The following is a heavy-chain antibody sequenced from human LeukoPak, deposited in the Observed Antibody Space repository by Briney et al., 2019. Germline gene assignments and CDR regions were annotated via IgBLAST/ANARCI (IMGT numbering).Heavy chain of an antibody. CDR2: ISAYNGKT. D-gene: IGHD3-9*01. V-gene: IGHV1-18*01. J-gene: IGHJ6*02. Sequence: ASVKVSCKASGYTFTSYGISWVRQAPAQGLEWMGWISAYNGKTNYAQKFQGRVTMTTDTPTSTAYMELRSLRSDDTAVYYCAREHYDILTDYYNEWDYYGMDVWGQGTTVTVSS. CDR1: GYTFTSYG. CDR3: AREHYDILTDYYNEWDYYGMDV.